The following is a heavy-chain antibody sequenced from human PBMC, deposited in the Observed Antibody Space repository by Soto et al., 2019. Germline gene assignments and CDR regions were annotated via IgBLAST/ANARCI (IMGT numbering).Heavy chain of an antibody. CDR1: GGSMYSSNW. CDR3: ASLGVTMTWFDS. V-gene: IGHV4-4*02. Sequence: SETLSLTCAVSGGSMYSSNWWSWVRQPPGKGLEWIGQIFHSGAANYNLSLKSRVTISLDKSENQFSPKMSSVTAADTAVYYCASLGVTMTWFDSWGQGTLVTVSS. J-gene: IGHJ5*01. D-gene: IGHD3-10*01. CDR2: IFHSGAA.